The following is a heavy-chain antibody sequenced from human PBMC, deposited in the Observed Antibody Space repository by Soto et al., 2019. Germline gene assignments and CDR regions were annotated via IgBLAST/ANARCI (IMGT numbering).Heavy chain of an antibody. CDR3: ARDGAPPGWFDP. CDR2: IYYSGST. CDR1: GGSISSGDYY. D-gene: IGHD3-16*01. J-gene: IGHJ5*02. V-gene: IGHV4-30-4*01. Sequence: SETLSLTCTVSGGSISSGDYYWSWIRQPPGKGLEWIGYIYYSGSTYYNPSLKSRVTISVDTSKNQFSLKLSSVTAADTAVYYCARDGAPPGWFDPWGQGTLVTVSS.